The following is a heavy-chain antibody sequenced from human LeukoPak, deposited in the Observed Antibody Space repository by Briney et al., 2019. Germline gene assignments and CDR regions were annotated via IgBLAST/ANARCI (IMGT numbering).Heavy chain of an antibody. J-gene: IGHJ5*02. D-gene: IGHD3-10*01. CDR2: INPSGGST. CDR3: ARVDLLWFGGRDWFDP. CDR1: GYTFASYY. Sequence: ASVKVSCKASGYTFASYYMHWVRQAPGQGLEWMGIINPSGGSTSYAQKFQGRVTMTRDTSTSTVYMELSSLRSEDTAVYYCARVDLLWFGGRDWFDPWGQGTLVTVSS. V-gene: IGHV1-46*01.